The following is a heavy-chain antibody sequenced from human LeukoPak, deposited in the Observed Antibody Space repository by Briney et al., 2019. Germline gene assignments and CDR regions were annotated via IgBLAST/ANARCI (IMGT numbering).Heavy chain of an antibody. CDR1: GYTFTGYY. CDR2: INPNSGGT. CDR3: AREGRVDSAVVLFDY. D-gene: IGHD5-18*01. V-gene: IGHV1-2*02. Sequence: ASVKVSCKAPGYTFTGYYMHWVRQAPGQGLERMGWINPNSGGTNYAQKFQGRVTMTRDTSISTAYMELRRLRSDDTAVYYCAREGRVDSAVVLFDYWGQGTLVTVSS. J-gene: IGHJ4*02.